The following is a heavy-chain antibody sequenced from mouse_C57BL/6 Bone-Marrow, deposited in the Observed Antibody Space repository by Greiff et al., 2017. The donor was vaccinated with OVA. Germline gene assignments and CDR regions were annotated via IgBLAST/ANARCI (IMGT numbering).Heavy chain of an antibody. J-gene: IGHJ1*03. CDR1: GFTFSDYG. V-gene: IGHV5-17*01. CDR2: ISRGSSTI. Sequence: EVMLVESGGGLVKPGGSLKLSCAASGFTFSDYGMHWVRQAPEKGLEWVAYISRGSSTIYYADTVKGRFTISRDNAKNTLFLQMTSLRSEDTAMYYCARISCWYFDVWGTGTTVTVSS. CDR3: ARISCWYFDV. D-gene: IGHD3-1*01.